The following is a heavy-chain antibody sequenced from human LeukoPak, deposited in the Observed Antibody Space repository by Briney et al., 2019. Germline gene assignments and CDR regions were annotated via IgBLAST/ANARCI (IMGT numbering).Heavy chain of an antibody. CDR2: IYYSGST. CDR3: ARGPYYYHSSGYKPNWYFDL. Sequence: SETLSLTCTVSGGSISSGGYYWSWIRQHPGKGLEWIGYIYYSGSTYYNPSLKSRVTISVDTSKNQFSLKLSSVTAADTAVYYCARGPYYYHSSGYKPNWYFDLWGRGTLVTVSS. D-gene: IGHD3-22*01. J-gene: IGHJ2*01. V-gene: IGHV4-31*03. CDR1: GGSISSGGYY.